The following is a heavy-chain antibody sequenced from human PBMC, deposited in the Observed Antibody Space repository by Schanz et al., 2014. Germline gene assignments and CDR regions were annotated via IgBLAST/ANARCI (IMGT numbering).Heavy chain of an antibody. Sequence: EVHLLESGGGLVPPGGSLRLSCAASGFNFSDYAMCWVRQAPGKGLEWVSAISGGGGTTYYADFVKGRFTISRDNSKNALYLQMNSLRPEDTAVYYCAKVRYSSGWRGDYFDEWGQGTLVTVAS. V-gene: IGHV3-23*01. D-gene: IGHD6-25*01. CDR2: ISGGGGTT. J-gene: IGHJ4*02. CDR3: AKVRYSSGWRGDYFDE. CDR1: GFNFSDYA.